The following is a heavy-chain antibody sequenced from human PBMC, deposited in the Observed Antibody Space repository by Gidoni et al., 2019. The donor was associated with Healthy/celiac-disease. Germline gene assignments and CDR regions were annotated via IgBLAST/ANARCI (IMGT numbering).Heavy chain of an antibody. Sequence: QVQLQQWGAGLLKPSETLSLTCAVYGGSFSGYYWSWIRQPPGKGLEWIGEINHSGSTNYNPSLKSRVTISVDTSKNQFSLKLSSVTAADTAVYYCARAHYCSSTSCYTDYYYYMDVWGKGTTVTVSS. CDR3: ARAHYCSSTSCYTDYYYYMDV. V-gene: IGHV4-34*01. J-gene: IGHJ6*03. CDR1: GGSFSGYY. CDR2: INHSGST. D-gene: IGHD2-2*02.